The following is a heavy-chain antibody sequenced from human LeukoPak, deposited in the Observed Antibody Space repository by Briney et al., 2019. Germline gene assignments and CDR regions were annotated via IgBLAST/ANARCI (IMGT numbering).Heavy chain of an antibody. J-gene: IGHJ4*02. D-gene: IGHD1-1*01. CDR2: ISSSSGST. Sequence: PGGSLRLSCAASGFTFSSYAMSWVRQAPGKGLEWVSDISSSSGSTYYADSVKGRFTISRDNSKNTLYVQMNSLTAEDTAIYYCAKATGNLGNWGQGTLVTVSS. V-gene: IGHV3-23*01. CDR3: AKATGNLGN. CDR1: GFTFSSYA.